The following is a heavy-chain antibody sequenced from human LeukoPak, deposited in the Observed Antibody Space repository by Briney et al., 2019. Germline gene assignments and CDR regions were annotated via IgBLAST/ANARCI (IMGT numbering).Heavy chain of an antibody. V-gene: IGHV4-4*02. Sequence: SETLSLTCAVSGGSISSSNWWSWVRQPPGKGLEWIGEIYHSGSTNYNPSLKSRVTISVDKSKNQFSLKLSSVTAADTAVYYCARDRGGAYYDILTGYENWFDPWGQGTLVTVSS. D-gene: IGHD3-9*01. CDR2: IYHSGST. CDR1: GGSISSSNW. CDR3: ARDRGGAYYDILTGYENWFDP. J-gene: IGHJ5*02.